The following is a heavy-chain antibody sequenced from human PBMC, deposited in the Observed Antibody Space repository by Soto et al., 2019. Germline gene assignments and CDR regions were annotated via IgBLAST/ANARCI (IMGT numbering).Heavy chain of an antibody. J-gene: IGHJ4*02. CDR2: MNPNSGYT. CDR3: ARSEGTTGTIDD. D-gene: IGHD1-1*01. Sequence: GASVKVSCKASGYTFTSYDINWVRQATGQGLEWMGWMNPNSGYTGYAQKFQGRVTMTRNTSIITAYMELSSLRSEDTAIYYCARSEGTTGTIDDWGQGTLVTVSS. CDR1: GYTFTSYD. V-gene: IGHV1-8*01.